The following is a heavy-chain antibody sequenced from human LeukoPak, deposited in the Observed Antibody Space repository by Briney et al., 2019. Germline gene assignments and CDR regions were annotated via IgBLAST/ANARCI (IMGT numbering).Heavy chain of an antibody. CDR1: GFTFSSYG. Sequence: PGGSLRLSCAASGFTFSSYGMSWVRQAPGKGLEWVSAISGSGGSTYYADSVKGRFTISRDDSKNTVYLHMDTLRADDTAMYYCAKDASPTGDNFFDYWGRGTLVTVSS. CDR2: ISGSGGST. V-gene: IGHV3-23*01. J-gene: IGHJ4*02. CDR3: AKDASPTGDNFFDY. D-gene: IGHD2-21*02.